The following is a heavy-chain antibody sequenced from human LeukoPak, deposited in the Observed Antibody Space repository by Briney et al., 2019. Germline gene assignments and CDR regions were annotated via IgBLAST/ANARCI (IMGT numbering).Heavy chain of an antibody. D-gene: IGHD2-2*01. CDR2: IYYSGTT. V-gene: IGHV4-39*01. Sequence: PSETLSLTCTVSGGSISSSNHYWGWIRQPPGKGLEWIGSIYYSGTTYYNPSLKSRVTISVDTSKNQFSLKLSSVTAADTAVYYCARHCSSTSCPFDYWGQGTLVTVSS. CDR1: GGSISSSNHY. CDR3: ARHCSSTSCPFDY. J-gene: IGHJ4*02.